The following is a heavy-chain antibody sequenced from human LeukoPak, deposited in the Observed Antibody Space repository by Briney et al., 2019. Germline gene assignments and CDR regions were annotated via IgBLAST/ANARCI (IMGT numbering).Heavy chain of an antibody. CDR3: AKDGSLTYYYGSGSYNGLDY. J-gene: IGHJ4*02. CDR2: IRYDGSNK. Sequence: GGSLRLPCAASGFTFSSYGMHWVRQAPGKGLEWVAFIRYDGSNKYYADSVKGRFTISRDNSKNTLYLQMNSLRAEDTAVYYCAKDGSLTYYYGSGSYNGLDYWGQGTLVTVSS. D-gene: IGHD3-10*01. CDR1: GFTFSSYG. V-gene: IGHV3-30*02.